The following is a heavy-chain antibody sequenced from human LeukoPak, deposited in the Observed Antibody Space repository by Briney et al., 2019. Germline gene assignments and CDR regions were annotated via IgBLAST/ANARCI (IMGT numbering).Heavy chain of an antibody. CDR2: INSDGSST. Sequence: GGSLRLSCAASGFTFSSYWMHWVRQAPGKGLVWVSRINSDGSSTSYADSVKGRFTISRDNAKNTLYLQMNSLRAEDTAVYYCARDGLVVVVGNAFDIWGQGTMVTVSS. V-gene: IGHV3-74*01. D-gene: IGHD3-22*01. J-gene: IGHJ3*02. CDR1: GFTFSSYW. CDR3: ARDGLVVVVGNAFDI.